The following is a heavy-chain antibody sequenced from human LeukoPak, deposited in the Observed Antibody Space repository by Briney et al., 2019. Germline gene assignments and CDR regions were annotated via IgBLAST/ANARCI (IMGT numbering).Heavy chain of an antibody. J-gene: IGHJ6*03. CDR3: ATGVVPAAYYYYYYMDV. D-gene: IGHD2-2*01. V-gene: IGHV3-48*04. CDR2: ISSSSSTI. CDR1: GFTFSSYS. Sequence: GGSLRLSCAASGFTFSSYSMNWVRQAPGKGLEWVSYISSSSSTIYYADSVKGRFTISRDNAKNSLYLQMNSLRAEDTAVYYCATGVVPAAYYYYYYMDVWGKGTTVTISS.